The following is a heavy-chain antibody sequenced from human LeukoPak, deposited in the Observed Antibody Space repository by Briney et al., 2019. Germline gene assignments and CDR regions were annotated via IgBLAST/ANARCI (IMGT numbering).Heavy chain of an antibody. J-gene: IGHJ6*03. CDR3: AKGKSGSYYYYMDV. CDR2: ISDGGSEI. CDR1: GFSFSFFT. Sequence: GGSLRLSCAAPGFSFSFFTLNWVRQAPGKGLEWVSSISDGGSEIYYADPVKGRFAISRDDAKNSLSLQMNSLRVEDTAIYYCAKGKSGSYYYYMDVWGKGTTVTVSS. V-gene: IGHV3-21*06.